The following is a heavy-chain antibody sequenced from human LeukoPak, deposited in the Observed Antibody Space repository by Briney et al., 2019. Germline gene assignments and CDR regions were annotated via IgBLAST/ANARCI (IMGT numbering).Heavy chain of an antibody. CDR3: ARVPVITTSPQTLGYFDL. J-gene: IGHJ2*01. CDR2: IYTSGST. Sequence: PSETLSLTCTVPGGSISSYYWSWIRQPAGKGLEWIGRIYTSGSTNYNPSLKSRVTMSVDTSKNQFSLKLSSVTAADTAVYYCARVPVITTSPQTLGYFDLWGRGTLVTVSS. CDR1: GGSISSYY. V-gene: IGHV4-4*07. D-gene: IGHD3-22*01.